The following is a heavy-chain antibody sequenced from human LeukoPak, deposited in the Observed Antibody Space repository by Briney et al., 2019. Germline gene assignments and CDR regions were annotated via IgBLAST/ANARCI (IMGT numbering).Heavy chain of an antibody. D-gene: IGHD3-22*01. J-gene: IGHJ6*03. Sequence: GASVKVSCKASGYTFTSYDINWVRQATGQGLEWMGWMNPNSGNTGYAQKFQGRVTMTRNTSISTAYMELSSLRSEDTAAYYCARGYYDSSGYYYYYYYMDVWGKGTTVTISS. V-gene: IGHV1-8*01. CDR2: MNPNSGNT. CDR1: GYTFTSYD. CDR3: ARGYYDSSGYYYYYYYMDV.